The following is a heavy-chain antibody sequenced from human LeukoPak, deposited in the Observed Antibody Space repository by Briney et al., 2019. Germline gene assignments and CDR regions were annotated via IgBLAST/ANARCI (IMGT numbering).Heavy chain of an antibody. D-gene: IGHD4/OR15-4a*01. CDR2: MRYDGSKK. CDR3: AKDASYRGYGAGACFDP. Sequence: GGSLRLSCAAAGGSFNNYGMHWVRQAPGKGLVWVAFMRYDGSKKDYADSVKGRLTISRDNSKITLYLQMNSLRAEDTGVYYCAKDASYRGYGAGACFDPWGQGTLVIVSP. V-gene: IGHV3-30*02. CDR1: GGSFNNYG. J-gene: IGHJ5*01.